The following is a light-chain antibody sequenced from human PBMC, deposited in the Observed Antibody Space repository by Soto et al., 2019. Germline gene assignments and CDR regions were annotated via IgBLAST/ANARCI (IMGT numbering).Light chain of an antibody. V-gene: IGLV4-60*02. CDR1: SGHSSYI. Sequence: QLVLTQSSSASASLGSSVKLTCTLSSGHSSYIIAWHQQQPGKAPRYLMKFESSGSYNKGSGVPDRFSGSSSGADRYLTISNLQFEDEADYYCETWDSNTRVFGGGTKVTVL. J-gene: IGLJ3*02. CDR2: FESSGSY. CDR3: ETWDSNTRV.